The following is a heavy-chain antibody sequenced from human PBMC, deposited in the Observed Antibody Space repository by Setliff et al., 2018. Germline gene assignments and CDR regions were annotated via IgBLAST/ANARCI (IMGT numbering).Heavy chain of an antibody. CDR2: IYYSGST. CDR3: ARSYHLVLTNWFDA. J-gene: IGHJ5*01. CDR1: GGSISSSSYY. V-gene: IGHV4-39*07. Sequence: SETLSLTCNVSGGSISSSSYYWGWIRQPPGKGLEWIATIYYSGSTYYNPSLKSRVTISVDTSENQFSLRLTSVTAADTAVYYFARSYHLVLTNWFDAWGHGTLVNVSS. D-gene: IGHD1-26*01.